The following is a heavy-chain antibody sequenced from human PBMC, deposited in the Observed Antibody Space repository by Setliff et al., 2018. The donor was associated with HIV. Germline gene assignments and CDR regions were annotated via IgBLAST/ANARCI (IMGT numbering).Heavy chain of an antibody. CDR2: ISHSGNT. Sequence: SETLSLTCAVFGESFSNYHWNWFRQPPGGGLEWIGGISHSGNTDYNSSLKSRVTISVDTSKKQFSLEMRSLTAADTAIYYCARDQRLPGVQPPYWYFDLWGRGTLVTVSS. J-gene: IGHJ2*01. CDR3: ARDQRLPGVQPPYWYFDL. V-gene: IGHV4-34*01. D-gene: IGHD2-2*01. CDR1: GESFSNYH.